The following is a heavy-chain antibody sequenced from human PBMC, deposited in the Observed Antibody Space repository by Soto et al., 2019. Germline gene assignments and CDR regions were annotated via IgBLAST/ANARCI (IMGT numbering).Heavy chain of an antibody. D-gene: IGHD6-6*01. CDR1: GYTFTSYG. J-gene: IGHJ6*02. CDR2: IGAYNGNT. CDR3: ARPISSSSREGRYYYYYGMDV. V-gene: IGHV1-18*01. Sequence: ASVKVSCKASGYTFTSYGISWVRQAPGQGLEWMGWIGAYNGNTNYAQKLQGRVTMTTDTSTSTAYMELRSLRSDDTAVYYCARPISSSSREGRYYYYYGMDVWGQGTTVTVSS.